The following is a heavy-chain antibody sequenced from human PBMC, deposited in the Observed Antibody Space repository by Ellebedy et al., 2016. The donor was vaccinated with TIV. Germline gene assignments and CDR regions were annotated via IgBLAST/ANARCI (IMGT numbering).Heavy chain of an antibody. J-gene: IGHJ5*02. CDR3: TVGLFDP. V-gene: IGHV1-8*01. Sequence: AASVKVSCKPSGYTFTSYDINWVRQAPGQGLEYLGCMQPGSGNTGYAQKFEGRVTMTRDTSTGTAYMELNSLRSEDTAVYYCTVGLFDPWGQGTLVTVSS. CDR2: MQPGSGNT. CDR1: GYTFTSYD. D-gene: IGHD3-10*01.